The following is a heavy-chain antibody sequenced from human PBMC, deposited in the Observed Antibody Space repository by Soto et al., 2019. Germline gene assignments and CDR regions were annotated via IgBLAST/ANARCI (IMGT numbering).Heavy chain of an antibody. CDR1: GFPLNTNGVA. J-gene: IGHJ5*02. V-gene: IGHV2-5*02. CDR3: AHSGTYNTSSPWFDP. CDR2: IFWDDDK. Sequence: FRLRLEKPRERHTMTCTFSGFPLNTNGVAVGWIRQPPGKALEWLALIFWDDDKRFSASLKSRLTITKDTSKNQVVLTLTNVDPVDTATYYCAHSGTYNTSSPWFDPWGQGTLVTVSS. D-gene: IGHD6-6*01.